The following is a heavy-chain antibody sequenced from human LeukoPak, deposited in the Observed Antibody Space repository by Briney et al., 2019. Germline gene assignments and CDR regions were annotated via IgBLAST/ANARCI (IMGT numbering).Heavy chain of an antibody. CDR1: GYTFTGYY. Sequence: ASVKVSCKASGYTFTGYYMHWVRQAPGQGLEWMGRINPNSGGTNYAQKFQGRVTMTRDTSISTAYMELSSLRSEDTAVYYCARGSYDSSGYYPRWGQGTLVTVSS. D-gene: IGHD3-22*01. CDR3: ARGSYDSSGYYPR. V-gene: IGHV1-2*06. CDR2: INPNSGGT. J-gene: IGHJ4*02.